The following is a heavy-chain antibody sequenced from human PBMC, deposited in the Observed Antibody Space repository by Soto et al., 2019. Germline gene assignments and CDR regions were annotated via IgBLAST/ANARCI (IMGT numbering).Heavy chain of an antibody. Sequence: EVQLVESGGDLVQPGGSLRLSCAASGFTFSTYWMHWVRQAPSKGLLWVSRIKTDGTYATYADSVKGRFTISRDNAKNTLYLQMNSLRVEAAAVYYCAAGGSGYYANWGQGTLVTVSS. CDR1: GFTFSTYW. CDR3: AAGGSGYYAN. D-gene: IGHD3-22*01. V-gene: IGHV3-74*01. CDR2: IKTDGTYA. J-gene: IGHJ4*02.